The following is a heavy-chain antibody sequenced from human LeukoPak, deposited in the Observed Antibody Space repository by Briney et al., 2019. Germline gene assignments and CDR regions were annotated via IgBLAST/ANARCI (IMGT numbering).Heavy chain of an antibody. D-gene: IGHD4-17*01. CDR3: ARHRMTTVTRFDY. CDR1: IDSFSNYH. Sequence: SETLSLTCAVYIDSFSNYHWNWIRQTPAKGMEWIGEVNHSGSTNYNPSLKSRVTISVDTSKNQFSLKLSSVTAADTAVYYCARHRMTTVTRFDYWGQGTLVTVSS. CDR2: VNHSGST. J-gene: IGHJ4*02. V-gene: IGHV4-34*01.